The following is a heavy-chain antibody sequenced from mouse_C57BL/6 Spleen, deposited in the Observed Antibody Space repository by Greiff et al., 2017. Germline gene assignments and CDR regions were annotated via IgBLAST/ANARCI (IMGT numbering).Heavy chain of an antibody. J-gene: IGHJ4*01. CDR1: GYTFTSYW. Sequence: VQLQQPGTELVKPGASVKLSCKASGYTFTSYWMHWVKQRPGQGLEWIGNINPSNGGTNYNEKFKSKATLTVDKSSSTAYMQLSSLTSEDSAVYYCARCGGYCSEFDYAMDYWGQGTSVTVSS. CDR2: INPSNGGT. V-gene: IGHV1-53*01. D-gene: IGHD2-3*01. CDR3: ARCGGYCSEFDYAMDY.